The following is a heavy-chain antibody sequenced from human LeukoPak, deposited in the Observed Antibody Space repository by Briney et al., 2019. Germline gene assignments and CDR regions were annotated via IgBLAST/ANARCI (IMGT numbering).Heavy chain of an antibody. CDR1: GFTFTSYW. Sequence: GSLRLSCAASGFTFTSYWMSWVRQAPGQGLEWVADIKQDGSEKYYVDSVKGRVTISRDNAKNSLYLQMNSLRAEDTAVHYCARDLPIVVSPVAFDIWGQGTMVTVSS. V-gene: IGHV3-7*01. CDR3: ARDLPIVVSPVAFDI. J-gene: IGHJ3*02. CDR2: IKQDGSEK. D-gene: IGHD3-22*01.